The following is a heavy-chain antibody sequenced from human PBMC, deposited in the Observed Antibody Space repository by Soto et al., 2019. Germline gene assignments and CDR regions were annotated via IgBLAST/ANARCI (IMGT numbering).Heavy chain of an antibody. CDR1: GGSISSYY. CDR2: IYYSGTT. CDR3: ARQRCSSCCFDF. Sequence: ETLSLTCAVSGGSISSYYWSWIRQPPGKGLEWIGYIYYSGTTNYNPSLKSRVTISVDTSKNQFSLNLTSVSTADTAVYYCARQRCSSCCFDFWGQGTLVTVSS. V-gene: IGHV4-59*08. J-gene: IGHJ4*02. D-gene: IGHD2-2*01.